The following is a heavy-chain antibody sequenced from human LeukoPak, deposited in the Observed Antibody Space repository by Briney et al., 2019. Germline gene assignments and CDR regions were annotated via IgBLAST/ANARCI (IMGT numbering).Heavy chain of an antibody. Sequence: ASVKVSCRASDYTFTSYGVSWVRQAPGQGLGWMGWISTYNGNTNYAQKFQGRVTMTTDTSTSTAYMELRSLKSDDTAVYYCARDFRGIYWYFDLWGRGTLVSVSS. CDR1: DYTFTSYG. CDR2: ISTYNGNT. J-gene: IGHJ2*01. D-gene: IGHD3-16*01. V-gene: IGHV1-18*01. CDR3: ARDFRGIYWYFDL.